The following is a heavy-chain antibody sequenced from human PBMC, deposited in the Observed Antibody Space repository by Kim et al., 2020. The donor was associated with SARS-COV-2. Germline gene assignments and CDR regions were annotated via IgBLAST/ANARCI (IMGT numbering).Heavy chain of an antibody. CDR1: GGTFSSYA. Sequence: SVKVSCKASGGTFSSYAISWVRQAPGQGLEWMGGIIPIFGTANYAQKFQGRVTITADESTSTAYMELSSLRSEDTAVYYCARDRGYCSGGSCYDYYYGMDVSGRGTTVTVSS. V-gene: IGHV1-69*13. CDR3: ARDRGYCSGGSCYDYYYGMDV. CDR2: IIPIFGTA. D-gene: IGHD2-15*01. J-gene: IGHJ6*02.